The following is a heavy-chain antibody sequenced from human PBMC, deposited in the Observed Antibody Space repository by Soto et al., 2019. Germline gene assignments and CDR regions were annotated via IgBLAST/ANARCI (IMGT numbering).Heavy chain of an antibody. J-gene: IGHJ6*02. V-gene: IGHV4-30-4*01. CDR2: VYYSGST. CDR3: ARDNRGYTYGLSYDYYGLDV. Sequence: TLSLTCTVSGGSISSDDYYWSWIRQPPTKGLEWIGYVYYSGSTYYNPSLKSRLTISVDTSKSQFSLKLTSVTAADTAVYYCARDNRGYTYGLSYDYYGLDVWGQGTTVTAP. D-gene: IGHD5-18*01. CDR1: GGSISSDDYY.